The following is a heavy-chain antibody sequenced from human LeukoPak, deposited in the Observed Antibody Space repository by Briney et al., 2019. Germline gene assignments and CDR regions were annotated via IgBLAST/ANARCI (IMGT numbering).Heavy chain of an antibody. Sequence: GGSLRLSCAASGFTFSKSWMNWVRQAPGKGLEWVANVNPEGTEKRFADAVEGRFTMSRDNAENSLYLQMNSLRAEDTATYYCAAWTDRGYNYWGQGSVVAVST. V-gene: IGHV3-7*01. J-gene: IGHJ4*02. CDR3: AAWTDRGYNY. CDR2: VNPEGTEK. D-gene: IGHD3-22*01. CDR1: GFTFSKSW.